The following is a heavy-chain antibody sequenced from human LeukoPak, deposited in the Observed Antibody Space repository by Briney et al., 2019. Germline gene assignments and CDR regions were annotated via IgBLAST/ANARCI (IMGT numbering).Heavy chain of an antibody. CDR2: IYTTGTT. J-gene: IGHJ3*02. V-gene: IGHV4-4*07. CDR1: GGFISGYY. D-gene: IGHD3-16*01. CDR3: ASLVGYDYVWGSGGAFDI. Sequence: SETLSLTCTVSGGFISGYYWSWLRQPAGEGLEWIGRIYTTGTTNDYPSLKSRVTIPVDTSNNQASLRLSSVNAADTAVYYCASLVGYDYVWGSGGAFDIWGQGTMVTVSS.